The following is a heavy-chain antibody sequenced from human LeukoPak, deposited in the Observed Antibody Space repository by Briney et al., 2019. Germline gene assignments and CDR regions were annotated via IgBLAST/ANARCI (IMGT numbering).Heavy chain of an antibody. V-gene: IGHV3-7*01. CDR1: GFTVSSNY. CDR3: ARDGHADAFDI. CDR2: IKQDGSEK. J-gene: IGHJ3*02. Sequence: GGSLRLSCAASGFTVSSNYMSWVRQAPGKGLEWVANIKQDGSEKYYVDSVKGRFTISRDNAKNSLYLQMNSLRAEDTAVYYCARDGHADAFDIWGQGTMVTVSS.